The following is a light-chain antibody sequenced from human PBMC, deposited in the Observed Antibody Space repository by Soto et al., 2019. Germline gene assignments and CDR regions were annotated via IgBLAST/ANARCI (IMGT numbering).Light chain of an antibody. Sequence: QSALTQPASVSVSPGQSITISCTGSSSDVGGYNSVSWYQQHPGKAPKLLIYEVSNRPSGRSNRFSGSKSGNTASLTISGLQAEDEALYYCSSFTGSSTLVVFGGGTQLTVL. CDR1: SSDVGGYNS. CDR3: SSFTGSSTLVV. CDR2: EVS. V-gene: IGLV2-14*01. J-gene: IGLJ2*01.